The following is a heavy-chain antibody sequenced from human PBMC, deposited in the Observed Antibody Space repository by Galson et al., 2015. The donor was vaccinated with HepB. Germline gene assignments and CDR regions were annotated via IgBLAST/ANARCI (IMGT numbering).Heavy chain of an antibody. CDR3: ARDRSYYDSSGYYFDY. D-gene: IGHD3-22*01. Sequence: SLRLSCAASGFTFSSYSMNWVRQAPGKGLEWVSSISSSSSYIYYADSVKGRFTISRDNAKNSLYPQMNSLRAEDTAVYYCARDRSYYDSSGYYFDYWGQGTLVTVSS. J-gene: IGHJ4*02. CDR1: GFTFSSYS. V-gene: IGHV3-21*01. CDR2: ISSSSSYI.